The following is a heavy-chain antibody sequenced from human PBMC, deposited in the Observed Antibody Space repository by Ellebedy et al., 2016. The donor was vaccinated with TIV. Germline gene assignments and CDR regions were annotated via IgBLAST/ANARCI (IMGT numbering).Heavy chain of an antibody. CDR3: ARDRHVDRGDCLDY. J-gene: IGHJ4*02. CDR2: IWYDGSNK. Sequence: GESLKISCTASGFIFNNYGMHWVRQAPGKGLEWVAFIWYDGSNKYYADSVKGRFTISRDNSQNTLYLQMNSLGVDETAIFYCARDRHVDRGDCLDYWGQGTLVTVSS. D-gene: IGHD2-21*02. V-gene: IGHV3-33*01. CDR1: GFIFNNYG.